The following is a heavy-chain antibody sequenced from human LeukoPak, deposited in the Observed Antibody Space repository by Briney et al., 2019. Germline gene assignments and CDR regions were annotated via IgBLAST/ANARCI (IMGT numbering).Heavy chain of an antibody. J-gene: IGHJ3*02. V-gene: IGHV1-18*01. Sequence: ASVKVSCKTSGYSFTSYGISWVRQAPGQGLEWMGWISAYNGNTNYAQKVQGRVTMTTDTSTSTAYMELRSLRSDDTAVYYCARDRWYSRNWNEAVDIWGQGTMVTVSS. CDR3: ARDRWYSRNWNEAVDI. D-gene: IGHD6-13*01. CDR1: GYSFTSYG. CDR2: ISAYNGNT.